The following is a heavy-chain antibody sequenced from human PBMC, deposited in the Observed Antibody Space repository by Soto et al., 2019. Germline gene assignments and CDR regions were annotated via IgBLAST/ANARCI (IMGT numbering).Heavy chain of an antibody. D-gene: IGHD2-2*01. V-gene: IGHV4-59*01. J-gene: IGHJ4*02. Sequence: QVQLQESGPGLVKPSETLALTCTVSGVSISSYYWSWIRQPPGQGLEWIGYIYYSGSTHYNPSLKSLVTISVDTSKNQFSLKLSSVTAADTAVYYCARGAERVAMPSGYCVQGTLVTVSS. CDR2: IYYSGST. CDR1: GVSISSYY. CDR3: ARGAERVAMPSGY.